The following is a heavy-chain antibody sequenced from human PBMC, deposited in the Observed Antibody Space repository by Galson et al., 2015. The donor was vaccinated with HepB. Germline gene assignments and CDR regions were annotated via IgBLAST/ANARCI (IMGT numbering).Heavy chain of an antibody. D-gene: IGHD1-26*01. CDR1: GFTFSSYG. CDR3: AKEGSYGLWYFDY. Sequence: SLRLSCAASGFTFSSYGMHWVRQAPGKGLEWVAVISYDGSNKYYADSVKGRFTISRDNSKNTLYLQMNSLRAEDTAIYYCAKEGSYGLWYFDYWGQGTLVTVSS. J-gene: IGHJ4*02. CDR2: ISYDGSNK. V-gene: IGHV3-30*18.